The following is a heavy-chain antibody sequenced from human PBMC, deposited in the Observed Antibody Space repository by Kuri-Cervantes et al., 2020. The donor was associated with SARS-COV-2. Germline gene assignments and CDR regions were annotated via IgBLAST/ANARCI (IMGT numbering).Heavy chain of an antibody. CDR3: ARDGGLREGYSYGYIDY. Sequence: SETLSLTCTVSGGSISSSSYYWGWIRQPPGKGLEWIGSIYYSGSTYYNPSLKSRVTISVDTSKNQFSLKLSSVTAADTAVYYCARDGGLREGYSYGYIDYWGRGTLVTVSS. CDR2: IYYSGST. J-gene: IGHJ4*02. CDR1: GGSISSSSYY. V-gene: IGHV4-39*02. D-gene: IGHD5-18*01.